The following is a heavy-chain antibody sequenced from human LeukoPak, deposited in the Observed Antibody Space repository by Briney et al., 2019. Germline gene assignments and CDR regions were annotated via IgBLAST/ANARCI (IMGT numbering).Heavy chain of an antibody. CDR3: ATSSLGIAVAGYYYYGMDV. J-gene: IGHJ6*02. D-gene: IGHD6-19*01. Sequence: ASVKVSCKVSGYTLTELSMHWVRQAPGKGLEGMGGFDPEDGETIYAQKFQGRVTMTEDTSTDTAYMELSSLRSEDTAVYYCATSSLGIAVAGYYYYGMDVWGQGTTVTVSS. V-gene: IGHV1-24*01. CDR2: FDPEDGET. CDR1: GYTLTELS.